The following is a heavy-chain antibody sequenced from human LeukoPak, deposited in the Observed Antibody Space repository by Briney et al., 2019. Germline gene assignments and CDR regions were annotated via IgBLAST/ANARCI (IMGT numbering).Heavy chain of an antibody. CDR3: AREQWMVRLGAFDV. V-gene: IGHV4-61*02. CDR2: VYITGST. D-gene: IGHD6-19*01. CDR1: GDSMNSGDHQ. Sequence: SETLSLTCNVSGDSMNSGDHQWAWIRLPAGKPLEWIGRVYITGSTNYNPSLKSRVTMSLDTSKKEFSLRLTSVTAADTAVYYCAREQWMVRLGAFDVWSQGTMVTVS. J-gene: IGHJ3*01.